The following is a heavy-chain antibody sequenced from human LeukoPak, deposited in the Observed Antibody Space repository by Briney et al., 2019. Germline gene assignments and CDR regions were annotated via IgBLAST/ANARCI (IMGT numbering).Heavy chain of an antibody. CDR1: GGSISSGGYS. J-gene: IGHJ4*02. D-gene: IGHD3-22*01. CDR3: ATDYYDSSGWVDY. Sequence: SETLSLTCAVSGGSISSGGYSWSWIRQPPGKGLEWIGYIYHSGSTYYNPSLKSRVTISVDTSKNQFSLKLSSVTAADTAVYYCATDYYDSSGWVDYWGQGTLVTVSS. V-gene: IGHV4-30-2*01. CDR2: IYHSGST.